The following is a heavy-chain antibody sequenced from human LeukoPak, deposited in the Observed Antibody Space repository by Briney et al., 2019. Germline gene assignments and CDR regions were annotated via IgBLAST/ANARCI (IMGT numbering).Heavy chain of an antibody. D-gene: IGHD6-13*01. Sequence: SETLSLTCTVSGGSISSYYWSWIRQPPGKGLEWIGYIYYSGSTNYNPSLKSRVTVSVDTSKNQFSLKLSSVTAADTAVYYCARQSSSSWYYFDYWGQGTLVTVSS. J-gene: IGHJ4*02. CDR2: IYYSGST. CDR1: GGSISSYY. CDR3: ARQSSSSWYYFDY. V-gene: IGHV4-59*08.